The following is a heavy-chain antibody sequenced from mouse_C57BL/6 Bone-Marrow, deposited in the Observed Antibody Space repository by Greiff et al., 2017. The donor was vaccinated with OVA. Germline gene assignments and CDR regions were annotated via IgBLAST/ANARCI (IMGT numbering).Heavy chain of an antibody. J-gene: IGHJ3*01. CDR2: IYPGDGDT. D-gene: IGHD1-1*01. V-gene: IGHV1-82*01. Sequence: QVQLQQSGPELVKPGASVKISCKASGYAFSSSWMNWVKQRPGKGLEWIGRIYPGDGDTNYNGKFKGKATLTADKSSSTAYMQLSSLTSEDSAVYFCARSAYYYGSSYGGCAYWGQGTLVTVSA. CDR3: ARSAYYYGSSYGGCAY. CDR1: GYAFSSSW.